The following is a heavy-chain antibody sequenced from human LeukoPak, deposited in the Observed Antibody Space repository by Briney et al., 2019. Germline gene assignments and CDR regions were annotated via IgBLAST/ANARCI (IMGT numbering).Heavy chain of an antibody. CDR2: MNPNSGNT. CDR1: GYTFTSYD. J-gene: IGHJ5*02. D-gene: IGHD3-9*01. CDR3: ARELERELRYFDWSGGFDP. V-gene: IGHV1-8*01. Sequence: ASVKVSCKASGYTFTSYDINWVRQATGQGLEWMGWMNPNSGNTGYAQKFQGRVTMTRNTSISTAYMELSSLRSEDTAVYYCARELERELRYFDWSGGFDPWGQGTLVTVSS.